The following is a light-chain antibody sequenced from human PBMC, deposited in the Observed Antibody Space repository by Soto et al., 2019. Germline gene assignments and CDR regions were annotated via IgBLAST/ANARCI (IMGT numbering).Light chain of an antibody. V-gene: IGKV3-20*01. CDR2: GAS. J-gene: IGKJ1*01. CDR3: QRYGASTT. Sequence: EIVLTQSPGTLWLSPGERATLSCPGIQSVPNSYLAWYQQKPGQAPRLLIYGASSRATGIPVRFSGSGSGTDFTLTITRLEPEDFAVYYCQRYGASTTFGQGTKVDNK. CDR1: QSVPNSY.